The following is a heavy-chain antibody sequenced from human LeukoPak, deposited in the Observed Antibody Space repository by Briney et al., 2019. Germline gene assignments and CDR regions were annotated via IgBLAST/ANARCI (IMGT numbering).Heavy chain of an antibody. Sequence: PSETLSLTCTVSGGSISSGGYYWSWIRQHPGTGLEWLGYIYYSGSTYYNPSLKSRVTISVDTSKNQFSLKLSSVTAADTAVYYCAASIAAAGTPNFDYWGQGTLVTVSS. D-gene: IGHD6-13*01. J-gene: IGHJ4*02. CDR1: GGSISSGGYY. CDR3: AASIAAAGTPNFDY. CDR2: IYYSGST. V-gene: IGHV4-31*03.